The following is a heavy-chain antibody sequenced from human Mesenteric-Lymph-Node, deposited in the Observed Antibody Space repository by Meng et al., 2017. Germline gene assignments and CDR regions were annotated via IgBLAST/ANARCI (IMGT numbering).Heavy chain of an antibody. Sequence: QVRLVQAGAEVKKPGGSMKGSCKASGYTFTNYGISWVRQAPGQGLEWMGWISAYNGNTNYAQKLQGRVTMTTDTSMSTAYMELRSLRSDDTAVYYCARVSDDYDRTGYYNFDYWGQGTLVTVSS. V-gene: IGHV1-18*01. J-gene: IGHJ4*02. CDR2: ISAYNGNT. CDR1: GYTFTNYG. CDR3: ARVSDDYDRTGYYNFDY. D-gene: IGHD3-22*01.